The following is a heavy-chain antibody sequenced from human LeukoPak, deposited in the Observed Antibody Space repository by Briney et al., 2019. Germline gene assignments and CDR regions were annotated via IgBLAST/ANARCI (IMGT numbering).Heavy chain of an antibody. CDR3: ARERGCSSTSCSNWFDP. J-gene: IGHJ5*02. CDR1: GGSISSYY. V-gene: IGHV4-59*12. Sequence: SETLSLTCTVSGGSISSYYWSWIRQPPGKGLEWIGYIYYSGSTNYNPSLKSRVTISVDTSKNQFSLKLSSVTAADTAVYYCARERGCSSTSCSNWFDPWGQGTLVTVSS. D-gene: IGHD2-2*01. CDR2: IYYSGST.